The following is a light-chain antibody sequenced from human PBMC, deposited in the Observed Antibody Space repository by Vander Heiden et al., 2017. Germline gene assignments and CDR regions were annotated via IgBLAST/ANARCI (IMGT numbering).Light chain of an antibody. V-gene: IGLV3-21*02. CDR1: NIGSKS. CDR2: EDS. CDR3: QVWDSSSDHPVV. J-gene: IGLJ2*01. Sequence: SYVLTQPPSVSVAPGQTARITCGGNNIGSKSVHWYQQKPGQAHVLGVEEDSDRPSGIPERFSCSNSGNTATLKISRVEAGDEADYYWQVWDSSSDHPVVFGGGTKLTVL.